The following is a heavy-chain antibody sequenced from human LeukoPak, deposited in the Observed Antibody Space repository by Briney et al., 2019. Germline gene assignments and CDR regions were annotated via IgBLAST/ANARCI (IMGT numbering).Heavy chain of an antibody. D-gene: IGHD6-6*01. CDR2: IDTISSDI. CDR3: ARLITARLKGSYYFDY. J-gene: IGHJ4*02. V-gene: IGHV3-21*01. Sequence: GGSLRLSCTASGFPFTSYSINWVRQAPGKGLEWVSSIDTISSDIYYADSVRGRFTISRDNAKRSVYLQMNSLRAEDTAVYYCARLITARLKGSYYFDYWGLGTLVTVSS. CDR1: GFPFTSYS.